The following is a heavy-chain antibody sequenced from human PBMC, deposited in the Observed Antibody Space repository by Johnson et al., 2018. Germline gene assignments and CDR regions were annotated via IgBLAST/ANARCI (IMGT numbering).Heavy chain of an antibody. J-gene: IGHJ6*03. CDR3: AKAGEEYDYYMDV. CDR2: ISWNSGSI. V-gene: IGHV3-9*01. CDR1: GFTFDDYA. D-gene: IGHD3-16*01. Sequence: EVQLLESGGGLVQPGRSLRLSCAASGFTFDDYAMHWVRQAPGKGLEWVSGISWNSGSIGYADSVKGRFTISRDNAKNSLYLQMNSLRAEDTALYYCAKAGEEYDYYMDVGGKGTTVTVSS.